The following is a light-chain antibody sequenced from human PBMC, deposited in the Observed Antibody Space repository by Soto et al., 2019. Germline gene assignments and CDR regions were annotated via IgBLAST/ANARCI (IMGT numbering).Light chain of an antibody. J-gene: IGKJ2*01. CDR3: QQYNNWPPDT. Sequence: EIVLTQSPGTLSLSPGERATLSCRASQSVSSSYLAWYQQKPGQAPRLLIYGASSRATGIPDRFSGSGSGTEFTLTISSLQSEDFAVYYCQQYNNWPPDTFGQGTKVDIK. V-gene: IGKV3-20*01. CDR2: GAS. CDR1: QSVSSSY.